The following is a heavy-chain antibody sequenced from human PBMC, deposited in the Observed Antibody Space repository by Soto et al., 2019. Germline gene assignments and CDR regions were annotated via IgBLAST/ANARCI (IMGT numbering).Heavy chain of an antibody. Sequence: QVQLVQSGAEVKKPGASVKVSCKASGYTFTSYAMHWVRQAPGQRLEWKGWINAGNGNTKYSQKFQGRVTITRDTSASTAYMELSSLRSEDTAVYYCARDRLLWFGELLTRTDAFDIWGQGTMVTVSS. J-gene: IGHJ3*02. D-gene: IGHD3-10*01. V-gene: IGHV1-3*01. CDR2: INAGNGNT. CDR1: GYTFTSYA. CDR3: ARDRLLWFGELLTRTDAFDI.